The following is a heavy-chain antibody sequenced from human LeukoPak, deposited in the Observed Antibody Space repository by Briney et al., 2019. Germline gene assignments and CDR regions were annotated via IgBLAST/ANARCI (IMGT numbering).Heavy chain of an antibody. J-gene: IGHJ4*02. CDR3: AIAYPPLRTAAAGDQ. CDR2: ISYRSSPI. CDR1: GCTLSDCD. Sequence: GGSLRLSCTASGCTLSDCDMSWVRQAPGKGLEWVSSISYRSSPIYYADSVKGRFTISRDNAKNSLYLQMDSLRAGDTAVYYCAIAYPPLRTAAAGDQWGQGTLVTVSS. D-gene: IGHD6-13*01. V-gene: IGHV3-21*01.